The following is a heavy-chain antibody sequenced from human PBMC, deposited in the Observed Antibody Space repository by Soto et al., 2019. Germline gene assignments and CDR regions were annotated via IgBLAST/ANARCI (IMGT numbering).Heavy chain of an antibody. Sequence: QLQLVESGGGLVKPGGSLRLSCAASGFTFNDFYMIWFRQAPGRGLEWLAYINNRGDDIYYADSVRGRCTISRDNGKNSLCLQMNSLRGEDTALDFGARDFSYRDFGRNWFDPWGQGTPVTVSS. V-gene: IGHV3-11*01. CDR2: INNRGDDI. D-gene: IGHD4-17*01. CDR3: ARDFSYRDFGRNWFDP. CDR1: GFTFNDFY. J-gene: IGHJ5*02.